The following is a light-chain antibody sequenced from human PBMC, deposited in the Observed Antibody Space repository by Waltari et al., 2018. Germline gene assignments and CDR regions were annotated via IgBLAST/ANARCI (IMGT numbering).Light chain of an antibody. V-gene: IGKV4-1*01. CDR3: QQYYSTST. J-gene: IGKJ4*01. Sequence: DFVMTQSPDSLAVSLGESVAINCRSSRSVLYSYDNKNYLAWYQQKSGQPPKLLIYWASTRESGVPDRFSGSGSGTDFTLTISSLQAEDVAVYYCQQYYSTSTFGGGTKVEIK. CDR2: WAS. CDR1: RSVLYSYDNKNY.